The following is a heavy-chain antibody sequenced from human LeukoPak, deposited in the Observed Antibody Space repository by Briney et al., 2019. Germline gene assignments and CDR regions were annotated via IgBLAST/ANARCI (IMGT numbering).Heavy chain of an antibody. V-gene: IGHV1-2*02. Sequence: ASVKVSCKASGYTLTGYYMHWVRQAPGQGLEWMGWINPNSGGTNYAQKFQGRVTMTRDTSISTAYMELSRLRSDDTAVYYCARGLPGITIFGVVTGAEGWFDPWGQGTLVTVSS. D-gene: IGHD3-3*01. CDR3: ARGLPGITIFGVVTGAEGWFDP. CDR1: GYTLTGYY. CDR2: INPNSGGT. J-gene: IGHJ5*02.